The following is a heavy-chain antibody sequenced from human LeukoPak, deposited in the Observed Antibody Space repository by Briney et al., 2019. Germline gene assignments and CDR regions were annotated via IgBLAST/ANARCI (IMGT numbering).Heavy chain of an antibody. V-gene: IGHV4-59*01. CDR2: LYYSGST. CDR1: GGSIRIYY. Sequence: SETLSLTCTVSGGSIRIYYGSWIRQPPGKGLEWIGYLYYSGSTNYNPSLKSRVTISVDTSKNQFSLKLSSVTAADTAVYYCARGPGHYWFDPWGQGTLVTVSS. CDR3: ARGPGHYWFDP. D-gene: IGHD3-3*02. J-gene: IGHJ5*02.